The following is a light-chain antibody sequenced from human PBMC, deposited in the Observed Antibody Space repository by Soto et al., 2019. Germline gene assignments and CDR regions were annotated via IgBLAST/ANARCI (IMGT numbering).Light chain of an antibody. CDR2: DVS. V-gene: IGLV2-14*01. CDR3: SSFTSSSTFV. CDR1: SSDVGRYNY. Sequence: HSVLAQPASVSGSPGQSITISCTGTSSDVGRYNYVSWFQQHPGKAPKLMIYDVSNWPSGVSDRFSGSKSGNTASLTISGLQAEDEADYYCSSFTSSSTFVFGTGTKVTVL. J-gene: IGLJ1*01.